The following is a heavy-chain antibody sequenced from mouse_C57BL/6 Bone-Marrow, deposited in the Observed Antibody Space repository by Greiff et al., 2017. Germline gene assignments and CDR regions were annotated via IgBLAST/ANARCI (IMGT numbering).Heavy chain of an antibody. J-gene: IGHJ4*01. Sequence: QVQLQQSGAELVRPGTSVKVSCKASGYAFTNYLIEWVKQRPGQGLEWIGVINPGSGGTNYNEKFKGKATLTADKSSRTAYMQLSSLTSEDSAVYFCARDSRAMDYWGQGTSVTVSS. CDR1: GYAFTNYL. CDR2: INPGSGGT. V-gene: IGHV1-54*01. CDR3: ARDSRAMDY.